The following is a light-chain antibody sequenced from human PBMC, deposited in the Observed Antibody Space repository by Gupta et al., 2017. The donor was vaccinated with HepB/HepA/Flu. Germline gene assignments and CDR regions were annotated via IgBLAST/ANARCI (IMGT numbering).Light chain of an antibody. CDR1: QTINNF. CDR3: QHRDSTPFT. CDR2: ETS. V-gene: IGKV1-39*01. J-gene: IGKJ3*01. Sequence: DIQMTQSPSSLSASVGDRVTITCRASQTINNFLNWFQQKPGKAPNPLIYETSKVESGVSSRFSGIGSGTDFTLTINRLQPEDFATYYCQHRDSTPFTFGHGTKVEI.